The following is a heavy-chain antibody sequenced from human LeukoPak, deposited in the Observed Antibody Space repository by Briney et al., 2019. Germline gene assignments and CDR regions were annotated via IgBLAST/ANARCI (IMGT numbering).Heavy chain of an antibody. CDR3: ARANWSPFYYYYYGMDV. J-gene: IGHJ6*02. CDR2: IYYSGST. Sequence: SETLSLTCTVSGGSISSYYWSWIRQPPGKGLEWIGYIYYSGSTNYNPSLKSRVTISVDTSKNQFSLKLSSVTAADTAVYYCARANWSPFYYYYYGMDVWGQGTTVTVSS. D-gene: IGHD7-27*01. CDR1: GGSISSYY. V-gene: IGHV4-59*01.